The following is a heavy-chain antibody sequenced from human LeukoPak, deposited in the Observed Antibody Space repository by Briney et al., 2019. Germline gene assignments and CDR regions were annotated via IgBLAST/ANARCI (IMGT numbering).Heavy chain of an antibody. CDR3: ARQGCSSTSCYGGFYNWSDP. CDR1: GYSFTSYW. J-gene: IGHJ5*02. CDR2: IYPGDSDT. Sequence: GESLKISCQGSGYSFTSYWIGWVRQMPGKGLEWMGIIYPGDSDTRYSPSFQGQVTISADKSISTAYLQWSSLKASDTAMYYCARQGCSSTSCYGGFYNWSDPWGQGTLVTVSS. D-gene: IGHD2-2*01. V-gene: IGHV5-51*01.